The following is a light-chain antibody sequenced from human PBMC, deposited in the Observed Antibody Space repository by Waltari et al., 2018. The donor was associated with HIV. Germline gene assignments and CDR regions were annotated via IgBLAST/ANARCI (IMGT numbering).Light chain of an antibody. Sequence: QSALTQPPSVSGSPGQSVSISCTGTNSDVGNYDRVSWYQQPPGSAPKLLIYEVTNLPSGVPDRFSGSKSGNTASLTISGLQADDAADYYCSSYTSISTVIFGGGTTLTVL. CDR3: SSYTSISTVI. J-gene: IGLJ2*01. V-gene: IGLV2-18*02. CDR1: NSDVGNYDR. CDR2: EVT.